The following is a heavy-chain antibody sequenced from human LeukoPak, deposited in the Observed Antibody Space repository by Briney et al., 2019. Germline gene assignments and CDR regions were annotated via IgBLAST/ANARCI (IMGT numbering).Heavy chain of an antibody. Sequence: ASVKVSCKASGYTFTGYYMHWVRQAPGQGLEWMGWINPNSGGTNYAQKFQGMVTMIRDTSISTAYMELSRLRSDDTAVYYCARGYSSGFSPLYWGQGTLVTVSS. CDR1: GYTFTGYY. CDR2: INPNSGGT. J-gene: IGHJ4*02. V-gene: IGHV1-2*02. D-gene: IGHD6-19*01. CDR3: ARGYSSGFSPLY.